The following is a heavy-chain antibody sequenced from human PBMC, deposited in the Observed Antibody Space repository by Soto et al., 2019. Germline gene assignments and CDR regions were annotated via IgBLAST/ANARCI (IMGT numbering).Heavy chain of an antibody. CDR3: ARSRGSYYYFDY. CDR1: GFTFRSYS. Sequence: GGSLRLSCAASGFTFRSYSINWVRQAPGKGLEWVSYISYSSSLIYYSDSVKGRFTISRDNAKNSLYLQMNSLRDEDTAIYYCARSRGSYYYFDYWGQGTLVTVSS. D-gene: IGHD1-26*01. CDR2: ISYSSSLI. V-gene: IGHV3-48*02. J-gene: IGHJ4*02.